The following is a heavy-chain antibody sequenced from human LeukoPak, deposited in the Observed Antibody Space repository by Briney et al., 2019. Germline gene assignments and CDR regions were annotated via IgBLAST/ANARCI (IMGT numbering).Heavy chain of an antibody. CDR1: GYTFHSYG. J-gene: IGHJ4*02. Sequence: ASVTVSCKASGYTFHSYGISWVRQAPGQGLEWMGWISAYNGNTNYAQKLQGRVTMTIDTSTSTAYMELRSLRSDDTAVYYCAREVTGDGNVVALDFDYWGQGTLVTVSS. V-gene: IGHV1-18*01. CDR2: ISAYNGNT. CDR3: AREVTGDGNVVALDFDY. D-gene: IGHD7-27*01.